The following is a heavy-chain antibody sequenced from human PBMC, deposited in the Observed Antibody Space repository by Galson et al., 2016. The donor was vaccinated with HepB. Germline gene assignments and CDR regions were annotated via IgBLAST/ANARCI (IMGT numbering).Heavy chain of an antibody. CDR2: IYSGGST. D-gene: IGHD2-15*01. CDR3: AREKGDCSGGSCENWFDP. Sequence: SLRLSCAASGFTVSSNYMSWVRQAPGKGLEWVSVIYSGGSTYYADSVKGRFTISRDNSKNTLYLQINSLRAEDTAVYYCAREKGDCSGGSCENWFDPWGQGTLVTVSS. CDR1: GFTVSSNY. V-gene: IGHV3-53*01. J-gene: IGHJ5*02.